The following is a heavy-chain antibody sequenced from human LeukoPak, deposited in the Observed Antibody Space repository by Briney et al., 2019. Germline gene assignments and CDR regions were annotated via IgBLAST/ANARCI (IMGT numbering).Heavy chain of an antibody. CDR2: INAGNGNT. CDR3: ARLGLPQIGYCSSTSCLNWFDP. Sequence: GASVKVSCKASGYTFTSYAMHWVRQAPGQRLEWMGWINAGNGNTKYSQKFQGRVTITRDTSASTAYMELSSLRSEDTAVYYCARLGLPQIGYCSSTSCLNWFDPWGQGTLVTVSS. CDR1: GYTFTSYA. D-gene: IGHD2-2*01. V-gene: IGHV1-3*01. J-gene: IGHJ5*02.